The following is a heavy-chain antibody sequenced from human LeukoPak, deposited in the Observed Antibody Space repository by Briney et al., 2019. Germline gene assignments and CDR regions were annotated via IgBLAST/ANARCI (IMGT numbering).Heavy chain of an antibody. V-gene: IGHV4-59*01. Sequence: PSETLSPTCTVSGGSISSYYWSWIRQPPGKGLEWIGYIYYSGSTNYNPSVMSRVTMSVDRSKNQFSLKLNSVTAADTAVYYCARGDLPFDYWGQGTLVTVSS. CDR3: ARGDLPFDY. D-gene: IGHD5-24*01. CDR1: GGSISSYY. CDR2: IYYSGST. J-gene: IGHJ4*02.